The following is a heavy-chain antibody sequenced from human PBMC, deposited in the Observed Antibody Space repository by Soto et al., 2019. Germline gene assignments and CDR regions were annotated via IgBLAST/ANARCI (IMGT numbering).Heavy chain of an antibody. V-gene: IGHV1-46*03. J-gene: IGHJ4*02. CDR3: VRGRGGNYHFYFDH. Sequence: ASVKVSCKASGYTFINYYIDWVRQAPGQGLEWMAIIDPNDGSTNYAQGFQGRLTVTRDTSTSTVYMDLSSLTSEDTAVYYCVRGRGGNYHFYFDHWGQGXPVTVSS. CDR1: GYTFINYY. D-gene: IGHD1-26*01. CDR2: IDPNDGST.